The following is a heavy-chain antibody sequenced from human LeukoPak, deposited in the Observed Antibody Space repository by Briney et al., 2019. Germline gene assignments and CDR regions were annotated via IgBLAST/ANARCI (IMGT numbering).Heavy chain of an antibody. J-gene: IGHJ4*02. CDR1: GYTFIGYY. CDR2: INPNGGGT. CDR3: ARGPIAAAGTLDY. Sequence: GASVKVSRKASGYTFIGYYMHWVRQAPGQGLEWVGWINPNGGGTNYAQKSQGRVTMTRDTSISTAYMELSRLRSDDTAVYYCARGPIAAAGTLDYWGQGTLVTVSS. V-gene: IGHV1-2*02. D-gene: IGHD6-13*01.